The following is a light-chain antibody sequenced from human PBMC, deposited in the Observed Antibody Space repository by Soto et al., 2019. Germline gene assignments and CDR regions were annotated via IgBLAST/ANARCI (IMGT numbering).Light chain of an antibody. CDR1: SSDVGSYNL. CDR3: CSYAGSPSYV. J-gene: IGLJ1*01. CDR2: EGS. V-gene: IGLV2-23*01. Sequence: QSVLTQPASVSGSPGQSITISCTGTSSDVGSYNLVSWYQQHPGKAPKLMIYEGSKRPSGVSNRFSGSKSGNTASLTIYGLQAEDEADYYCCSYAGSPSYVFGTGTKVTVL.